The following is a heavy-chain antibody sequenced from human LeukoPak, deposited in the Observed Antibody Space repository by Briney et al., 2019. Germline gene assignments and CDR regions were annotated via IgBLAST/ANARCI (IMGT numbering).Heavy chain of an antibody. V-gene: IGHV3-48*03. D-gene: IGHD5-12*01. Sequence: GSLRFSCAASGFTFSSYEMNWVRQAPGKGLEWVSYISSSGSTIYYADSVKGRFTISRDNAENSLYLQMNSLRAEDTAVYYCERRNRGYDLWSQGTLVTVSS. J-gene: IGHJ4*02. CDR3: ERRNRGYDL. CDR2: ISSSGSTI. CDR1: GFTFSSYE.